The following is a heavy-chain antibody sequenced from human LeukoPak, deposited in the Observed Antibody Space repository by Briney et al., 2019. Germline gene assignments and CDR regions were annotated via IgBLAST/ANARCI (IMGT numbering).Heavy chain of an antibody. V-gene: IGHV4-59*01. Sequence: SETLSLTCTVSGGSISSYYWSWIRQPPGQGLEWIGYIYYSGSTNYNPSLKSRVTISVDTSKNQFSLKLSSVTAADTAVYYCARLIRGYYLDYWGQGTLVTVSS. J-gene: IGHJ4*02. D-gene: IGHD3-22*01. CDR2: IYYSGST. CDR1: GGSISSYY. CDR3: ARLIRGYYLDY.